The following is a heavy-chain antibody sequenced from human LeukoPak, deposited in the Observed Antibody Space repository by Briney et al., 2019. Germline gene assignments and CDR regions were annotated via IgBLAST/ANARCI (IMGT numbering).Heavy chain of an antibody. D-gene: IGHD3-10*01. Sequence: ASVKVSCKTSVYTLTSYGLSWVRQAPGQGREWMGWISAYNGNTNYAQKLQGRVTMTPDTSTSTAYMELRSLRSDDTAVYYCARWGLYGSGSGVDYWGQGTLVTVSS. J-gene: IGHJ4*02. CDR3: ARWGLYGSGSGVDY. V-gene: IGHV1-18*01. CDR1: VYTLTSYG. CDR2: ISAYNGNT.